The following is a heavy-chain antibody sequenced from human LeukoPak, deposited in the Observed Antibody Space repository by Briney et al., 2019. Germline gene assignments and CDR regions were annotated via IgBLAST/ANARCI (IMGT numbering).Heavy chain of an antibody. CDR3: AKVRGDGYIPFDY. Sequence: GGSLRLSCAASGFTFSSYVMSWVRQAPGEGLEWVSGISGSGGSTYYADSVKGRFTISRDNSKNTLFLQMNSLRAEDTAVYYCAKVRGDGYIPFDYWGQGTLVTVSS. V-gene: IGHV3-23*01. CDR2: ISGSGGST. J-gene: IGHJ4*02. CDR1: GFTFSSYV. D-gene: IGHD5-24*01.